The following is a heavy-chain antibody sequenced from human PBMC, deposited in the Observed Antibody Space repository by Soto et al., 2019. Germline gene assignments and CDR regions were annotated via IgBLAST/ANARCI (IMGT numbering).Heavy chain of an antibody. CDR2: IWYDGSNK. CDR3: ARDRLSSTSCYRRCYYCYGMDV. D-gene: IGHD2-2*01. Sequence: QVQLVESGGGVVQPGRSLRLSCAASGFTFSSYGMHWVRQAPGKGLEWVAVIWYDGSNKYYADSVKGRFTISRDNSKNXXDXQXXSLRAEDTAVYYCARDRLSSTSCYRRCYYCYGMDVWGQGTTVTVSS. V-gene: IGHV3-33*01. CDR1: GFTFSSYG. J-gene: IGHJ6*02.